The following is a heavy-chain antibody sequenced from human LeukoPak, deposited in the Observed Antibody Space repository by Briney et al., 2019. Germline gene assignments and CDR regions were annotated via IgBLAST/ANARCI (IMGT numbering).Heavy chain of an antibody. J-gene: IGHJ3*02. V-gene: IGHV4-59*08. Sequence: PSETLSLTCTVSGGSISSYYWSWIRQPPGKGLEWIGYIYYSGSTNYNPSLKSRVTISVDTSKNQFSLKLSSVTAAATAVYYWASTRLIRERPGGLDAFDIWGQGTMVTVSS. CDR2: IYYSGST. CDR1: GGSISSYY. D-gene: IGHD5-12*01. CDR3: ASTRLIRERPGGLDAFDI.